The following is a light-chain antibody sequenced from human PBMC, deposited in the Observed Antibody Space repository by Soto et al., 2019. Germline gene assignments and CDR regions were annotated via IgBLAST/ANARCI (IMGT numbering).Light chain of an antibody. Sequence: QYALTQPPSASGSPGQSVTISCTGTSIDVGGYNYVSWYQQYPGRAPKLMIYEVTKRPSGVPDRFSGSKSGNTASLAVFGLRAEDEADYYCCSYAASNSCYVVFGGGTKLTVL. J-gene: IGLJ3*02. CDR3: CSYAASNSCYVV. CDR2: EVT. CDR1: SIDVGGYNY. V-gene: IGLV2-8*01.